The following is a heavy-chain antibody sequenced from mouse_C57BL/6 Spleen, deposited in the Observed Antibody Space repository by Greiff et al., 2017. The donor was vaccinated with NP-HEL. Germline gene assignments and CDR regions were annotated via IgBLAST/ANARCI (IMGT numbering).Heavy chain of an antibody. CDR2: ISSGGSYT. D-gene: IGHD2-13*01. CDR1: GFTFSSYG. V-gene: IGHV5-6*01. CDR3: ARHGDGDGAMDY. J-gene: IGHJ4*01. Sequence: EVQLVESGGDLVKPGGSLKLSCAASGFTFSSYGMSWVRQTPDKRLEWVATISSGGSYTYYPDSVKGRFTISRDNATNTLYLQRSSLKSEDTAMYYCARHGDGDGAMDYWGQGTTVTVSS.